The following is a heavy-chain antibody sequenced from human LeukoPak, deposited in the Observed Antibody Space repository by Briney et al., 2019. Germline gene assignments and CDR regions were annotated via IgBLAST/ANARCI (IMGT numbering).Heavy chain of an antibody. J-gene: IGHJ6*03. Sequence: GESLKISCKGSGYSFTSYWIGWVRQMPGKGLEWMGIIYPGDSDTRYSPSFQGQVTISADKPISTAYLQWSSLKASDTAMYNCARHFGLGGPYYYYYMDVWGRGTTVTVSS. CDR2: IYPGDSDT. CDR1: GYSFTSYW. V-gene: IGHV5-51*01. D-gene: IGHD3-16*01. CDR3: ARHFGLGGPYYYYYMDV.